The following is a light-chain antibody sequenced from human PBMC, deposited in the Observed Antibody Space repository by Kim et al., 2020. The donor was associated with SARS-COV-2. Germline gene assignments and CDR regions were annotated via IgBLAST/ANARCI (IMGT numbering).Light chain of an antibody. Sequence: DIQMTQSPSSLSASVGDTVTITCRASQDINHYLAWFQQKPGKAPKSLIYGTSNLRGGVPSKFSGSGSATDFTITISSLQPEDFATYYCQQYKSYPRTFGGGTVVEIK. CDR1: QDINHY. CDR2: GTS. J-gene: IGKJ4*01. CDR3: QQYKSYPRT. V-gene: IGKV1-16*02.